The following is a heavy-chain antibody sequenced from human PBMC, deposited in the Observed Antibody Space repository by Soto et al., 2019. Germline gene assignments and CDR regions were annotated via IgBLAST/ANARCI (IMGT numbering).Heavy chain of an antibody. CDR3: ARAGQYYDASGYAN. Sequence: QVKMVQSGAEVKKPGASIKVCCKASGYSFATSGMTWVRQAPGQGLEWVGWISAYNGNSNYDQNLQDRVTMTTDTSTTTAYLELRNLRSDDSAVYYCARAGQYYDASGYANWGHGTLVTVSS. CDR2: ISAYNGNS. D-gene: IGHD3-22*01. CDR1: GYSFATSG. J-gene: IGHJ4*01. V-gene: IGHV1-18*01.